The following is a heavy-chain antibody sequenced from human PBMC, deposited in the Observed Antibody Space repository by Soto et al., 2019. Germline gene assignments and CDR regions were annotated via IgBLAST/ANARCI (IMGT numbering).Heavy chain of an antibody. V-gene: IGHV4-59*08. J-gene: IGHJ4*02. CDR1: GCSISSYY. D-gene: IGHD3-16*01. Sequence: PSETLPLTCTFSGCSISSYYWSWIRQPPGKGLEWIGYIYYSGSTNYNPSLKSRVTISVDTSKNQFSLKLSSVTAADTAVYYCARRWGTTFDYWGQGTLVTVSS. CDR2: IYYSGST. CDR3: ARRWGTTFDY.